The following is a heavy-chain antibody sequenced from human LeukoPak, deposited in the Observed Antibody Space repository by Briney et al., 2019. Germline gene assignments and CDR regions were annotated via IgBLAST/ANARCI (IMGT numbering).Heavy chain of an antibody. V-gene: IGHV4-39*01. J-gene: IGHJ5*02. D-gene: IGHD4-17*01. CDR2: IYYSGST. Sequence: SETLSLTCTVSGGSIRISSYYWGWIRQPPGKGLEWIGSIYYSGSTYYNPSLKSRVTISVDTSKNQFSLKLSSVTAADTAVYYCARHDTGYGDYVSENWFDPWGQGTLVTVSS. CDR3: ARHDTGYGDYVSENWFDP. CDR1: GGSIRISSYY.